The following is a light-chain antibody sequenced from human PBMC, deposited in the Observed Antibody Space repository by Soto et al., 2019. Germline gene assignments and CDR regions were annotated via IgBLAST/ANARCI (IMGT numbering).Light chain of an antibody. V-gene: IGKV1-5*01. J-gene: IGKJ1*01. Sequence: DIKMTQCPSALSASVGDRVTITCRASQSISTWLAWYQQKPGKAPKLLIYDASSLQSGVPSRFSGSGSGTEFTLTISSLQPDDFATYYCQQYSSYSFGQGTKVDI. CDR3: QQYSSYS. CDR1: QSISTW. CDR2: DAS.